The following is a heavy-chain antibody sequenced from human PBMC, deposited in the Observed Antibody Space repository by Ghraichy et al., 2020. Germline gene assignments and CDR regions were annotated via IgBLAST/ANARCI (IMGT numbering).Heavy chain of an antibody. CDR3: ARDPYRVGPTQSTIGNWFDP. D-gene: IGHD1-26*01. Sequence: GGSLRLSCAASGFPFSSYWMHWVRQAPGKGLVWVSRINSDGSSTSYADSVKGRFTISRDNAKNTLYLQMNSLRAEDTAVYYCARDPYRVGPTQSTIGNWFDPWGQGTLVTVSS. CDR2: INSDGSST. J-gene: IGHJ5*02. V-gene: IGHV3-74*01. CDR1: GFPFSSYW.